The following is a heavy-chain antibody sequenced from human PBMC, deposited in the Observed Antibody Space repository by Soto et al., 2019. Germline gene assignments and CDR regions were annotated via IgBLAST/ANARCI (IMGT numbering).Heavy chain of an antibody. CDR3: ARVKIQLWSAPVDY. CDR1: GFTFSDYY. V-gene: IGHV3-11*06. D-gene: IGHD5-18*01. Sequence: PGGSLRLSCAASGFTFSDYYMSWIRQAPGKGLEWVSYISSSSSYTNYADSVKGRFTISRDNAKNSLYLQMNSPRAEDTAVYYCARVKIQLWSAPVDYWGQGTLVTVSS. J-gene: IGHJ4*02. CDR2: ISSSSSYT.